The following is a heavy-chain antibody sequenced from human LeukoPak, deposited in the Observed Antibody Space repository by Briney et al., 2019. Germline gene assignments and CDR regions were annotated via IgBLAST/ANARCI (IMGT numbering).Heavy chain of an antibody. J-gene: IGHJ5*02. CDR2: MSPNSGNT. V-gene: IGHV1-8*01. CDR1: AYTFTSYD. Sequence: GASVKVSCKASAYTFTSYDINWVRQATGHGLEWMGWMSPNSGNTGYAQKFQGRVTMTRNTSITTAYMELSSLRSEDTAVYYCARGSGSYPRSNWFDPWGQGTLVTVSS. D-gene: IGHD1-26*01. CDR3: ARGSGSYPRSNWFDP.